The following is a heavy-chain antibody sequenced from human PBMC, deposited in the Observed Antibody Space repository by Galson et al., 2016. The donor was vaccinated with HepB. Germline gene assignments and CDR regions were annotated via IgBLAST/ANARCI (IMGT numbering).Heavy chain of an antibody. J-gene: IGHJ5*02. D-gene: IGHD4-17*01. Sequence: QSGAEVKKPGESLKISCKGSGYSFTTYSIAWVRQMPGKGLEWMGIIYPGSSATKYSPSFQSRVTISADNSINTSYLQWHSLKVSDTAIYYCARTDYGDYKWFDPWGQGTLVTVSS. V-gene: IGHV5-51*01. CDR3: ARTDYGDYKWFDP. CDR1: GYSFTTYS. CDR2: IYPGSSAT.